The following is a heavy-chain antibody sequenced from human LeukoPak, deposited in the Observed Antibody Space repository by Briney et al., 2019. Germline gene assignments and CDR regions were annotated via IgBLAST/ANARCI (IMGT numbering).Heavy chain of an antibody. V-gene: IGHV1-2*02. Sequence: ASVKVSCKASGCTFTGYYMHWVRQAPGQGLEWIGWINPNSGGTNYAQKFQGRVTMTRDTSISTAYMELSRLRSDDTAVYYCATASQSRGGLYAFDIWGQGTMVTVSS. CDR3: ATASQSRGGLYAFDI. CDR1: GCTFTGYY. CDR2: INPNSGGT. J-gene: IGHJ3*02. D-gene: IGHD3/OR15-3a*01.